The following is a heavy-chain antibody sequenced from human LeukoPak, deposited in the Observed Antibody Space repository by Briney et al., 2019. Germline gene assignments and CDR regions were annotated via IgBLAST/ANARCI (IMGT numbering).Heavy chain of an antibody. V-gene: IGHV3-74*01. J-gene: IGHJ4*02. CDR3: ARVDCSGGSCYFDY. CDR1: GFTFSRYW. D-gene: IGHD2-15*01. CDR2: INSDGSST. Sequence: GGSLRLTCAASGFTFSRYWMHWVRQTPGKWLVWVSRINSDGSSTRYADSVKGRFTISGDNANNTLDLQMSSLRAEDTAVYYCARVDCSGGSCYFDYWGQGTPVTVSS.